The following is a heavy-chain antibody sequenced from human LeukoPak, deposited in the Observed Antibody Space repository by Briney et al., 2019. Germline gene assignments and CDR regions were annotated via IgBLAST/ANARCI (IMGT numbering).Heavy chain of an antibody. CDR3: ARPVTGFSDYGY. D-gene: IGHD4-17*01. V-gene: IGHV3-23*01. J-gene: IGHJ4*02. Sequence: GGSLRLSCAASGFTFNNFAMSWVRQAPGKGLKWVSAVSGGGGSTYYADSVKGRFTISRDNSKNTLYLQMNSLRVEDTAVYYCARPVTGFSDYGYWGQGTLVTVSS. CDR2: VSGGGGST. CDR1: GFTFNNFA.